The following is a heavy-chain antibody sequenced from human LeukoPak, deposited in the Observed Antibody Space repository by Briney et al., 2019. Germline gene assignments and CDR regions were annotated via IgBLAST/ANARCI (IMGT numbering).Heavy chain of an antibody. CDR3: ARGGRGLIGY. J-gene: IGHJ4*02. CDR1: GGSISSSSYY. V-gene: IGHV4-39*07. Sequence: SETLSLTCTVSGGSISSSSYYWGWIRQPPGRGLEWIGSIYYSGGTYYNPSLKSRVTISVDTSKNQFSLKLSSVTAADTAVYYCARGGRGLIGYWGQGTLVTVSS. CDR2: IYYSGGT.